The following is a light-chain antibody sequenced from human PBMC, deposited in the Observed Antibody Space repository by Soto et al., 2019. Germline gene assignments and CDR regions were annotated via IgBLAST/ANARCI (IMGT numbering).Light chain of an antibody. CDR3: QSYDSSLSGSGV. Sequence: QSVVTQPPSASGTPGQRVAISCSGSSSNIGAGYDVHWYQQLPGTAPKLLISANNIRPSGVPDRFSGSKSGTSASLAITGLQAEDEADYYCQSYDSSLSGSGVFGGGTKVTVL. CDR2: ANN. CDR1: SSNIGAGYD. J-gene: IGLJ2*01. V-gene: IGLV1-40*01.